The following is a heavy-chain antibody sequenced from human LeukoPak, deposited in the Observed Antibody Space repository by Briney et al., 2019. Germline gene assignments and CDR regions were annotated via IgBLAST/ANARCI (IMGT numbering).Heavy chain of an antibody. CDR1: GSTFTTYW. D-gene: IGHD6-19*01. CDR2: IRQDGSEK. V-gene: IGHV3-7*01. J-gene: IGHJ6*02. Sequence: PGGSLRLSCAASGSTFTTYWMSWVRQAPGKGLEWVANIRQDGSEKYYVDSVKGRFTISRDNAKNSLYLQMNSLRAEDTAVYYCTTSVGGWQLVYYYYGMDVWGQGTTVTVSS. CDR3: TTSVGGWQLVYYYYGMDV.